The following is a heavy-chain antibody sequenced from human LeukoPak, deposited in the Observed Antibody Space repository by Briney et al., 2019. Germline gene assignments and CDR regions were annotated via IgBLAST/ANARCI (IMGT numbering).Heavy chain of an antibody. CDR2: ISYDGGNK. V-gene: IGHV3-30*04. CDR3: AELGITMIGGV. CDR1: GFTFSSYA. Sequence: GGSLRLSCAASGFTFSSYAMHWVRQAPGKGLEWVAVISYDGGNKYYADSVKGRFTISRDNSKNTLYLQMNSLRAEDTAVYYCAELGITMIGGVWGKGTTVTISS. J-gene: IGHJ6*04. D-gene: IGHD3-10*02.